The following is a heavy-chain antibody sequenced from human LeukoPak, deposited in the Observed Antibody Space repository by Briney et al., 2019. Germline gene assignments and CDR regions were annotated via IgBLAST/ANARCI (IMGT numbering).Heavy chain of an antibody. CDR1: GFTVSSNY. Sequence: GGSLRLSCAASGFTVSSNYMSWVRQAPGKGLEWVSVIYSGGSTYYADSVKGGFTISRDNSKNTLYLQMNSLRAEATAVYYCARERAELLWXXXYYYYXMXVWGQGXTVTVS. J-gene: IGHJ6*02. CDR2: IYSGGST. CDR3: ARERAELLWXXXYYYYXMXV. V-gene: IGHV3-53*01. D-gene: IGHD3-10*01.